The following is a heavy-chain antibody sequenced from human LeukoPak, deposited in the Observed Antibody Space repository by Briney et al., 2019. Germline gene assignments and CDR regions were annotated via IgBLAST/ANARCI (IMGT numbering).Heavy chain of an antibody. CDR3: AKEYSVRNQFDY. CDR2: ISAGGGNT. D-gene: IGHD1-14*01. CDR1: GFTFSTYG. V-gene: IGHV3-23*01. J-gene: IGHJ4*02. Sequence: GGSPRLSCAASGFTFSTYGMNWVRQAPGKGLEWVSAISAGGGNTYYADSVKGRFTISRDNSKNTLFLEMNSLRAEDTAVYYCAKEYSVRNQFDYWGQGTLVAVSS.